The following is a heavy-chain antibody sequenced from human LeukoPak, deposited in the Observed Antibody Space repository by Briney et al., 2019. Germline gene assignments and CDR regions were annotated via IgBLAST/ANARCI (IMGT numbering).Heavy chain of an antibody. J-gene: IGHJ4*02. CDR3: AHSYCSSTSCYGLLDY. V-gene: IGHV2-5*02. CDR1: GFSLRTSGVG. D-gene: IGHD2-2*01. CDR2: IYWDDDK. Sequence: SGPTLVKPTQTLTLTCTFSGFSLRTSGVGVGWIRQPPGKALEWLALIYWDDDKRYSPSLKSRLTITKDTSKNQVVLTMTNMDPVDTATYYCAHSYCSSTSCYGLLDYWGQGTLVTVSS.